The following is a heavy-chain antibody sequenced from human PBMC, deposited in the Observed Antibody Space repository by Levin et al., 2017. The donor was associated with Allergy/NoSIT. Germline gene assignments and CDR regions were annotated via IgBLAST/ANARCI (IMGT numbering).Heavy chain of an antibody. CDR2: IHSDTSIT. J-gene: IGHJ4*02. Sequence: HGESLKISCAASGFTFSPYYMHWVRQAPGKGLAWVSNIHSDTSITNYADSVKGRFTISRDNAKNTLYLQMNSLRAEDTAVYYCARGGCSSTSCFDSWGQGTLVTVSS. CDR3: ARGGCSSTSCFDS. V-gene: IGHV3-74*01. CDR1: GFTFSPYY. D-gene: IGHD2-2*01.